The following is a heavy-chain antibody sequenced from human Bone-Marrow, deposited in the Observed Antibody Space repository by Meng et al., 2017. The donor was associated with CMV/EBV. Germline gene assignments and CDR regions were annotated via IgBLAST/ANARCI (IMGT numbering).Heavy chain of an antibody. J-gene: IGHJ5*02. V-gene: IGHV3-13*01. CDR2: IGTAGDT. CDR3: AREGVVPAAIPEFWFDP. Sequence: GESLKISCAASGFTVSSNYMSWVRQATGKGLEWVSAIGTAGDTYYPGSVKGQFTISRENAKNSLYLQMNSLRAGDTAVYYCAREGVVPAAIPEFWFDPWGQGTLVTVSS. D-gene: IGHD2-2*01. CDR1: GFTVSSNY.